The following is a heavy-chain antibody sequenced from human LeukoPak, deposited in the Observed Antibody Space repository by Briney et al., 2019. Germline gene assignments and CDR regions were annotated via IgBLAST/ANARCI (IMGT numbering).Heavy chain of an antibody. D-gene: IGHD3-22*01. CDR2: ISSNGANT. J-gene: IGHJ4*02. CDR3: ARGEVYYDSSGYRRLDS. Sequence: GGSLRLSCEPAGFFFSNHAMHWVRQAPGEGMEYLSVISSNGANTFYVKSIKDRFTISRDNSKNTLFLQMGSLRAEDVAVYYCARGEVYYDSSGYRRLDSWGQGTLVTVSS. CDR1: GFFFSNHA. V-gene: IGHV3-64*01.